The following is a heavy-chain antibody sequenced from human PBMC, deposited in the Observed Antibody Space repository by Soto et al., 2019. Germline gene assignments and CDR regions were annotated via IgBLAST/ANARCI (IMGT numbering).Heavy chain of an antibody. J-gene: IGHJ4*02. CDR3: AHRRHGSGSRRGSHFDY. CDR1: GYSLSTDGVG. D-gene: IGHD3-10*01. CDR2: IFWDDDK. Sequence: QITLKESGPTLVKPTQTLTLTCTFSGYSLSTDGVGVGWIRQPPGKALEWLALIFWDDDKRYRPSLKSRLTITKDTSKNQVVLTMTNMDPVDTGTYYCAHRRHGSGSRRGSHFDYWGQGTLVTVSS. V-gene: IGHV2-5*02.